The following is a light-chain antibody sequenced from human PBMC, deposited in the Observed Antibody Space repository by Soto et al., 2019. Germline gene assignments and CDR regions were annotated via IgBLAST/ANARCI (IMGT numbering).Light chain of an antibody. V-gene: IGKV1-5*03. CDR3: QQYDGNSAWT. J-gene: IGKJ1*01. CDR1: QSIDQW. Sequence: DVQMTQSPSTLSASIGDRVTITCRASQSIDQWLAWFQQKPGKAPKVLIYKASTLQSGVPSRFSASGSGTEFTLPISSLQPDDFATSYCQQYDGNSAWTFGHGTKVEV. CDR2: KAS.